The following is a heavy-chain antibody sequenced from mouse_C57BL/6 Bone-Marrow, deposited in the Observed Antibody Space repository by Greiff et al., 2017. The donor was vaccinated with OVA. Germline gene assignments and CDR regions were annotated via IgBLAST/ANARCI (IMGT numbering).Heavy chain of an antibody. CDR1: GFTFSDYG. D-gene: IGHD2-10*02. V-gene: IGHV5-17*01. Sequence: EVHLVESGGGLVKPGGSLKLSCAASGFTFSDYGMHWVRQAPEKGLEWVAYISSGSSTIYYEDTVKGRFTISRDNAKNTLFLQMTSLGSEDTAMYYCAYDPWFAYWGQGTLVTVSA. CDR2: ISSGSSTI. J-gene: IGHJ3*01. CDR3: AYDPWFAY.